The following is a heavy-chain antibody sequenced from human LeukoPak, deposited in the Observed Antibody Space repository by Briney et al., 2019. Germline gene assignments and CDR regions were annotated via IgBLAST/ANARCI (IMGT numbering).Heavy chain of an antibody. J-gene: IGHJ4*02. D-gene: IGHD3-22*01. Sequence: SETLPLTCTVSGDSIGSYFWSWIRRPPGKGLEWIGYIYYSGSTYYNPSLKSRVTISVDTSKNQFSLKLSSVTAADTAVYYCARDPISYYDSSGTWFDYWGQGTLFTVSS. CDR3: ARDPISYYDSSGTWFDY. V-gene: IGHV4-59*12. CDR1: GDSIGSYF. CDR2: IYYSGST.